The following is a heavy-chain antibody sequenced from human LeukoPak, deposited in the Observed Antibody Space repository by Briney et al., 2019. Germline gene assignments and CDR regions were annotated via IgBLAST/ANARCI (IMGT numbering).Heavy chain of an antibody. J-gene: IGHJ5*02. CDR1: GFTFGDYA. CDR2: IRSKAYGGTT. D-gene: IGHD3-10*01. CDR3: TRGNYYGSGSYLRWFDP. V-gene: IGHV3-49*03. Sequence: GGSLRLSCTASGFTFGDYAMSWFRQAPGKGRGWGGFIRSKAYGGTTEYAASVKGRFTISRDDSKSIAYLQMNSLKTEDTAVYYCTRGNYYGSGSYLRWFDPWGQGTLVTVSS.